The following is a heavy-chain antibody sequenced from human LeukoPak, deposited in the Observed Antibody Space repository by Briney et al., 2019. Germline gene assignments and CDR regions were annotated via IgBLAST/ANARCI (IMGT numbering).Heavy chain of an antibody. CDR2: ISGSGRST. V-gene: IGHV3-23*01. J-gene: IGHJ4*02. CDR1: GFTFSSYA. CDR3: AKKSLLWFGELSEFDY. D-gene: IGHD3-10*01. Sequence: PGGSLRLSCAASGFTFSSYAMSWVRQAPGKGLEWVSAISGSGRSTYYADSVKGRLTISRDNSKNTLYLQMNSLRAEDTAVYYCAKKSLLWFGELSEFDYWGQGTLVTVSS.